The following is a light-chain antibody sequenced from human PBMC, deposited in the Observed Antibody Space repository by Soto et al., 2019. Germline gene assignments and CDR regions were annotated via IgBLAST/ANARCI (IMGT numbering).Light chain of an antibody. CDR1: QALSNY. CDR3: QQYSTSPYK. V-gene: IGKV1-5*03. Sequence: EIQMTQSASTVSASVGDRVTITCRASQALSNYLAWYQQKPGKAPALLISTASTLESGVPLRFSGCGSGTEFTLTISSVQPDDSATYYCQQYSTSPYKFGQGTKVDVK. J-gene: IGKJ2*01. CDR2: TAS.